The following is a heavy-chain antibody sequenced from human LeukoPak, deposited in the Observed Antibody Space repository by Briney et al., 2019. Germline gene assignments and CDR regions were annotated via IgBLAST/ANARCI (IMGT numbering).Heavy chain of an antibody. V-gene: IGHV1-69*05. Sequence: GASVKVSCKASGGTFSSYAISWVRHAPGQGLEWMGGIIPIFGTANYAQKFQGRVTITTDESTSTAYMELSSLRSEDTAVYYCARGPEYDSSGYYYFAGDYWGQGTLVTVSS. D-gene: IGHD3-22*01. CDR2: IIPIFGTA. CDR1: GGTFSSYA. J-gene: IGHJ4*02. CDR3: ARGPEYDSSGYYYFAGDY.